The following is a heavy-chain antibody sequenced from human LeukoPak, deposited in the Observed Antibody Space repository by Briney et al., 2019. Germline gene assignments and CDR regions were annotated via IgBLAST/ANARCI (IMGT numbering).Heavy chain of an antibody. D-gene: IGHD3-16*01. CDR3: ARGLWGAYYFDY. CDR2: ISAYNGNT. CDR1: GYTFTSYG. J-gene: IGHJ4*02. Sequence: ASVKVSFKASGYTFTSYGISWVRQPPGQGLEWMGWISAYNGNTNYAQKLQGRVTMTTDTSTSTAYMELRSLRSDDTAVYYCARGLWGAYYFDYWGQGTLVTVSS. V-gene: IGHV1-18*01.